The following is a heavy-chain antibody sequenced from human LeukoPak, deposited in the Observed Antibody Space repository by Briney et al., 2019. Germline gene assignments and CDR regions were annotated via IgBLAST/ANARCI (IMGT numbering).Heavy chain of an antibody. CDR2: ISGSGGRT. Sequence: GGSLRLSCAASGFAFSSYAMSWVRQAPGKGLEWVSGISGSGGRTYYADSVKGRFTISRDNSKNTLHLQMNSLRAEDTAVYYCAKEDSSGWNYYFDYWGQGTLVSVSS. V-gene: IGHV3-23*01. J-gene: IGHJ4*02. D-gene: IGHD6-19*01. CDR3: AKEDSSGWNYYFDY. CDR1: GFAFSSYA.